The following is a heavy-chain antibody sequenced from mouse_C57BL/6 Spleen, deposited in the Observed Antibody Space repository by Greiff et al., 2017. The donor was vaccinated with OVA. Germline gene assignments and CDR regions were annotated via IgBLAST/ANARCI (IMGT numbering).Heavy chain of an antibody. J-gene: IGHJ4*01. CDR2: SRNKANDYTT. CDR1: GFTFSDFY. Sequence: DVMLVESGGGLVQSGRSLRLSCATSGFTFSDFYMEWVRQAPGKGLEWIAASRNKANDYTTEYSASVKGRFIVSRDTSQTILYLQMNALRAEDTAIYYCAKDGGPYAMDYWGQGTSVTVSS. V-gene: IGHV7-1*01. CDR3: AKDGGPYAMDY.